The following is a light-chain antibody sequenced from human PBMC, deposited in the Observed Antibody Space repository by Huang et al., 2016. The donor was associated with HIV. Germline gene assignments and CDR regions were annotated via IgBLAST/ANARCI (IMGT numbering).Light chain of an antibody. V-gene: IGKV3-20*01. CDR2: GAA. CDR1: QTITSSY. CDR3: QQYGESSPVT. Sequence: EIVLTQSPGTLSLSPGERATLSCRASQTITSSYLAWYQMTPGQAPRLLIDGAARRATGIPDRCSGSGSGTDVTLTITRVGPEDFAVYYCQQYGESSPVTFGGGTKVEIK. J-gene: IGKJ4*01.